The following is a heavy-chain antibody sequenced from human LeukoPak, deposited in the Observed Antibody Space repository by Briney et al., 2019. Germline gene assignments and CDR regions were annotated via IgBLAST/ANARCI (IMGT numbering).Heavy chain of an antibody. D-gene: IGHD5-18*01. Sequence: GASVKVSCKASGYTFTTYYMHWVRQAPGQGLEWMGIINPSGGSTIYAQKFQGRVTMTRNTSISTAYMELSSLRSEDTAVYYCARGDVDTAMGTWGQGTLVTVSS. CDR3: ARGDVDTAMGT. CDR1: GYTFTTYY. CDR2: INPSGGST. V-gene: IGHV1-46*01. J-gene: IGHJ5*02.